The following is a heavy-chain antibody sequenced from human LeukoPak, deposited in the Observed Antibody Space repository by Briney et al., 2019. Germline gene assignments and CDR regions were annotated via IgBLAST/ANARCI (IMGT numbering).Heavy chain of an antibody. CDR1: GYTFTSYD. J-gene: IGHJ5*02. V-gene: IGHV1-8*01. CDR3: ARGHRYCSGGSCYPKNWFDP. CDR2: MNPNSGNT. Sequence: GASVKVSCKASGYTFTSYDINWVRQATGQGLEWMGWMNPNSGNTGYAQKFQGRVIMTRNTSISTAYMELSSLRSEDTAVYYCARGHRYCSGGSCYPKNWFDPWGQGTLVTVSS. D-gene: IGHD2-15*01.